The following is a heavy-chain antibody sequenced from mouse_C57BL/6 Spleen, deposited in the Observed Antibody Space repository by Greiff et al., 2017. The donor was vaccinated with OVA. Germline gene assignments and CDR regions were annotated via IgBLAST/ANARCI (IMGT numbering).Heavy chain of an antibody. V-gene: IGHV1-50*01. Sequence: QVQLQQPGAELVKPGASVKLSCKASGYTFTSYWMQWVKQRPGQGLEWIGEIDPSDSYTNYNQKFKGKATLTVDTSSSTAYMQLSSLTSEDSAVYYCAVITTVALWGQGTSVTVSS. D-gene: IGHD1-1*01. CDR3: AVITTVAL. J-gene: IGHJ4*01. CDR1: GYTFTSYW. CDR2: IDPSDSYT.